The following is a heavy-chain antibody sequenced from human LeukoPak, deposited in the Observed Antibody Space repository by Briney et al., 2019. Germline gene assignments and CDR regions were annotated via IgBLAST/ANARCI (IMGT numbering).Heavy chain of an antibody. CDR2: INPKNDAT. D-gene: IGHD5-18*01. J-gene: IGHJ4*02. CDR1: GYTFTDYY. Sequence: GASVKVSCKASGYTFTDYYMHWVRQAPGQGLEWMGWINPKNDATNYAQKFQGRVTMTRDTSISTAYMELGRLTSDDTAFYYCARSMTILNTAMVPDYWGQGTLVTASS. CDR3: ARSMTILNTAMVPDY. V-gene: IGHV1-2*02.